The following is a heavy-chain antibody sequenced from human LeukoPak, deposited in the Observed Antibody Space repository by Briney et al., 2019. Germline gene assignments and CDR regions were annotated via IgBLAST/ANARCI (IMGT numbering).Heavy chain of an antibody. CDR3: ARGLSSGDY. CDR2: KNPNRCNT. V-gene: IGHV1-8*01. CDR1: GYTFTSYY. D-gene: IGHD6-19*01. J-gene: IGHJ4*02. Sequence: ASVHVSCKACGYTFTSYYINWVRQATAHGREWMGWKNPNRCNTGYAQKFQGRDTMTRNTSISTAYMELSSLRSEDTAVYYCARGLSSGDYWGQGTLVTVSS.